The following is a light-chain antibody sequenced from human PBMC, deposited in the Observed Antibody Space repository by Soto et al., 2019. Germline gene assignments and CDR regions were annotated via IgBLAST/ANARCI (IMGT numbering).Light chain of an antibody. CDR3: QQYGSSIT. CDR1: QSVSSSY. J-gene: IGKJ3*01. Sequence: EIVLTQSPGTLSLSPGERATLSCRASQSVSSSYLAWYQQKPGQAPRLLIYGASNRATGIPDRFSGSGSVTDFTLTITRLEPEDFAVYYCQQYGSSITFGPGTKVDIK. CDR2: GAS. V-gene: IGKV3-20*01.